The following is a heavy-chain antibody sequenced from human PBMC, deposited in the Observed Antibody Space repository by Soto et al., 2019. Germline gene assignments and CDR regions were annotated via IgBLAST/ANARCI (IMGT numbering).Heavy chain of an antibody. Sequence: PSETLSLTCTVSGGSISSSSYYWGWIRQPPGKGLDWIGSIYYSGSTYYNPSLKSRVTISVDTSKNQFSLKLSSVTAADTAVYYCASSDVSETDFWSGYSHNWFDPWGQGTLVTVSS. V-gene: IGHV4-39*01. J-gene: IGHJ5*02. CDR3: ASSDVSETDFWSGYSHNWFDP. D-gene: IGHD3-3*01. CDR2: IYYSGST. CDR1: GGSISSSSYY.